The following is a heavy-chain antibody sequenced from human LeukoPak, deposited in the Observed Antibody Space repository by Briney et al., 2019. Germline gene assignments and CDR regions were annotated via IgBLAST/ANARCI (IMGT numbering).Heavy chain of an antibody. CDR3: VRDWEGFNFDI. J-gene: IGHJ3*02. V-gene: IGHV4-59*02. Sequence: SETLSLTCTVSGGSVSSYYWSWVRQPPGEGLERIAYVYNSGSTNYNPSLKSRVTISVDRSTNQFSLKMNSVTAADTAVYYCVRDWEGFNFDIWGQGTMVTVSS. CDR1: GGSVSSYY. D-gene: IGHD1-26*01. CDR2: VYNSGST.